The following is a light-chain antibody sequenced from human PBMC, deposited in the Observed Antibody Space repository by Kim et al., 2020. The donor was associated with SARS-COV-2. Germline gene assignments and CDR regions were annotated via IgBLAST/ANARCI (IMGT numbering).Light chain of an antibody. J-gene: IGKJ1*01. CDR2: KAS. CDR3: QRYESFSKT. Sequence: AFVGARVTITCRTSQSINTRLAWYQQKPGKAPKLLISKASNLESGVPSRFSGSGSGTEFTLTISSLQPDDFATYYCQRYESFSKTFGQGTKVDIK. CDR1: QSINTR. V-gene: IGKV1-5*03.